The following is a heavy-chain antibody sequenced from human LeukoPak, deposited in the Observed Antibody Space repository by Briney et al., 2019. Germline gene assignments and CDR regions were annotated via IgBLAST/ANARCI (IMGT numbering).Heavy chain of an antibody. D-gene: IGHD6-25*01. CDR1: GFTFSSYW. J-gene: IGHJ4*02. CDR3: AKGDGRLIEY. Sequence: PGGSLRLSCAASGFTFSSYWMSWVRQAPGQGLEWVSGISWNSGSMGYADSVKGRFIISRDNAKNSLFLQMNNLRDEDTALYYCAKGDGRLIEYWGQGTPVTVSS. V-gene: IGHV3-9*01. CDR2: ISWNSGSM.